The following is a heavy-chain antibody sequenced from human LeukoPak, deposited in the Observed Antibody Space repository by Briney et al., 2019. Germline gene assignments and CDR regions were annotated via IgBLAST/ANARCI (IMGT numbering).Heavy chain of an antibody. D-gene: IGHD3-16*02. CDR2: ISSSSSYI. Sequence: PGGSLRLSCAASGFTFSSYSMNWVRQAPGKGLEWVSSISSSSSYIYYADSVKGRFTISRDNAKNSLYLQMNSLRAEDTAVYYCARAVRYPKGPFDYWGQGTLVTVSS. V-gene: IGHV3-21*01. CDR1: GFTFSSYS. J-gene: IGHJ4*02. CDR3: ARAVRYPKGPFDY.